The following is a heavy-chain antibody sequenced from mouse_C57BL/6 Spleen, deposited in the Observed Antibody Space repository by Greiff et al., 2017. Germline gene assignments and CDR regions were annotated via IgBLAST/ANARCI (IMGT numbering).Heavy chain of an antibody. Sequence: VQLQQSGPELVKPGASVKISCKASGYSFTSYYIHWVKQRPGQGLEWIGWIYPGSGNTKYNEKFKGKATLTADTSSSTAYMQLSSLTSEDSAVYYCARGGTYYYGSSYDYAMDYWGQGTSVTVSS. CDR1: GYSFTSYY. J-gene: IGHJ4*01. V-gene: IGHV1-66*01. CDR3: ARGGTYYYGSSYDYAMDY. D-gene: IGHD1-1*01. CDR2: IYPGSGNT.